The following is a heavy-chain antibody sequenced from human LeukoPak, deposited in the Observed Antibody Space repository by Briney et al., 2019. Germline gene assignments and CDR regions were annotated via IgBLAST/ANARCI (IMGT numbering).Heavy chain of an antibody. CDR1: GFTFSDYY. V-gene: IGHV3-11*01. J-gene: IGHJ4*02. D-gene: IGHD4-17*01. CDR2: ISSSGSTI. Sequence: GGSLRLSCAASGFTFSDYYMSWIRQAPGKGLEWVSYISSSGSTIYYADSVKGRFTISRDNSKNTLYVQMNSLRAEDTAVYYCARGTTVTTTPFDYWGRGTLVTVSS. CDR3: ARGTTVTTTPFDY.